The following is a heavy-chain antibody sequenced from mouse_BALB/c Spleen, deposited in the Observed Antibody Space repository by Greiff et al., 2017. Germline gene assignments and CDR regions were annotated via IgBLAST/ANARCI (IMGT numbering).Heavy chain of an antibody. CDR3: AREKNRYDVYYAMDY. J-gene: IGHJ4*01. CDR2: ISSGGST. V-gene: IGHV5-6-5*01. CDR1: GFTFSSYA. Sequence: EVMLVESGGGLVKPGGSLKLSCAASGFTFSSYAMSWVRQTPEKRLEWVASISSGGSTYYPDSVKGRFTISRDNARNILYLQMSSLRSEDTAMYYCAREKNRYDVYYAMDYWGQGTSVTVSS. D-gene: IGHD2-14*01.